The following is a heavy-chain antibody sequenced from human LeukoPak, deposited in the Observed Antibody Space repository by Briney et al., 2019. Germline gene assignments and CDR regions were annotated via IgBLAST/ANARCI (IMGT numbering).Heavy chain of an antibody. D-gene: IGHD2-2*01. Sequence: PSETLSLTCSVSNGSISSGAHYWSWIRQPPGKGLEWIGFIYHSGSTYYSPFFRSRVSMSLDRSKNQFSLNLNSVTGADTAVYYCVRQAPAPGNWFDPWGQGTLVIVSS. CDR3: VRQAPAPGNWFDP. CDR1: NGSISSGAHY. V-gene: IGHV4-30-2*01. J-gene: IGHJ5*02. CDR2: IYHSGST.